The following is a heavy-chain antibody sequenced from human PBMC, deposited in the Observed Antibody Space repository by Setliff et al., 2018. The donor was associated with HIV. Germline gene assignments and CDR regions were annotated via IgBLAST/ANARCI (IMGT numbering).Heavy chain of an antibody. J-gene: IGHJ4*02. V-gene: IGHV4-34*01. Sequence: SETLSLTCAVNGESFSDYYWARIRQPPGKGLEWIGEVHQSGNTRYNPPLKSRVTISVDSSKNQFSLRVNSVSAADTAVYYCARSHNSGWRHFDFWGQGTLVTVSS. D-gene: IGHD6-19*01. CDR2: VHQSGNT. CDR3: ARSHNSGWRHFDF. CDR1: GESFSDYY.